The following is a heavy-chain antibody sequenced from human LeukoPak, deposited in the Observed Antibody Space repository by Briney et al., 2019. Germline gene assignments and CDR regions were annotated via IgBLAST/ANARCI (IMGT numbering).Heavy chain of an antibody. D-gene: IGHD3-22*01. V-gene: IGHV3-30-3*01. J-gene: IGHJ6*02. CDR1: GFTFSSYA. CDR2: ISYDGSNK. CDR3: ARDVKSSGYYLELQHANYYGMDV. Sequence: PGGSLRLSCAASGFTFSSYAMHWVRQAPGKGLEWVAAISYDGSNKYYADSVKGRFTISRDNSKNTLYLQMNSLRAEDTAVYYCARDVKSSGYYLELQHANYYGMDVWGQGTTVTVSS.